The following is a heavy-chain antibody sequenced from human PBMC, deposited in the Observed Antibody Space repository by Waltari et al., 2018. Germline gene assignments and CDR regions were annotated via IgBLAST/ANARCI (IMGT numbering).Heavy chain of an antibody. CDR2: ISGRGCYT. V-gene: IGHV3-23*04. J-gene: IGHJ4*02. CDR3: AKRSGYSYGYFDY. D-gene: IGHD5-18*01. Sequence: EVQLVESGGGLVQPGGSLRLSCAASGFTFSSYAMSWVRQAPGKGLGWVSAISGRGCYTYHGGSVKGRVTISRDNSKNTLYLQMNSLRAEDTAVYYCAKRSGYSYGYFDYWGQGTLVTVSS. CDR1: GFTFSSYA.